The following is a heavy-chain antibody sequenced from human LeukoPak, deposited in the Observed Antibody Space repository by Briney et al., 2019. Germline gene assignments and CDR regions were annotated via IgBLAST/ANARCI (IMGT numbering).Heavy chain of an antibody. Sequence: GASVKVSCKASGYTFTTYSMNWVRQAPGQGLEWMGWIDTNTGNPSYAQGFTGRFVFSLDTSVSTAYLQISSLNAEDTVVYYCVREGLAGGDYWGQGTLVTVSS. CDR2: IDTNTGNP. D-gene: IGHD6-19*01. CDR1: GYTFTTYS. V-gene: IGHV7-4-1*02. CDR3: VREGLAGGDY. J-gene: IGHJ4*02.